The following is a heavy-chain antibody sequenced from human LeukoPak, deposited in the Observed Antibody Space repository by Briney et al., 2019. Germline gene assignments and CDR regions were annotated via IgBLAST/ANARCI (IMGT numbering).Heavy chain of an antibody. J-gene: IGHJ1*01. Sequence: GGSLRLSCAASGFNFSSYGMHWVRQAPGKGLEWVPVIWYDGSNKYYADSVKGRFTISRDNSKNTLYLQMNSLRAEDTAVYYCAKEGARYCSGGSCPLFQHWGQGTLVTVSS. CDR3: AKEGARYCSGGSCPLFQH. V-gene: IGHV3-33*06. CDR2: IWYDGSNK. CDR1: GFNFSSYG. D-gene: IGHD2-15*01.